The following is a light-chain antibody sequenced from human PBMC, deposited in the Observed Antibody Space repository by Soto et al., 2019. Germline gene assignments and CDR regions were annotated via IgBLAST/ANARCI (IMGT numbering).Light chain of an antibody. CDR2: DVS. CDR1: SSDVGGYNY. V-gene: IGLV2-14*03. CDR3: NSYTGSSTVV. Sequence: QSVLTQPASVSGSPGQSITISCTGTSSDVGGYNYVSWYQHNPGKAPKLMIYDVSNRLSGVSNRFSGSKSGNTASLTISGLQAEDEADYYCNSYTGSSTVVFGGGTQLTVL. J-gene: IGLJ2*01.